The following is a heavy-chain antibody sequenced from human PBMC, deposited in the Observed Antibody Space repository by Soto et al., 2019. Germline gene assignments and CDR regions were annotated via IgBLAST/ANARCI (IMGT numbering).Heavy chain of an antibody. CDR2: IIPILGIA. V-gene: IGHV1-69*02. D-gene: IGHD1-26*01. Sequence: QVQLVQSGAEVKKPGSSVKVSCKASGGTFSSYTISWVRQAPGQGLEWMGRIIPILGIANYAQKFQGRVTXTXVKSTSTAYKELSSLRSEDTAVYYCARASGSFDFDYWGQGTLVTVSS. J-gene: IGHJ4*02. CDR1: GGTFSSYT. CDR3: ARASGSFDFDY.